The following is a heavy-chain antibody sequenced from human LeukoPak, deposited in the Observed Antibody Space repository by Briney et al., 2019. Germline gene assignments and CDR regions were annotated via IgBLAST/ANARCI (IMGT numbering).Heavy chain of an antibody. CDR1: GGPFSGYY. CDR2: INHSGST. CDR3: ARLITARLYYYYYMDV. D-gene: IGHD6-6*01. J-gene: IGHJ6*03. Sequence: SETLSLTCAVYGGPFSGYYWSWIRQPPGKGLEWIGEINHSGSTNYNPSLKSRVTISVDTSKNQFSLKLSSVTAADTAVYYCARLITARLYYYYYMDVWGKGTTVTVSS. V-gene: IGHV4-34*01.